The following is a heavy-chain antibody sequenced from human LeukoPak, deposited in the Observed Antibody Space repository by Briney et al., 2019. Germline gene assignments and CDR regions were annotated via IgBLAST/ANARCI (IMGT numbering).Heavy chain of an antibody. D-gene: IGHD1-26*01. CDR1: GFTFSTYG. Sequence: GGSLSLSCAASGFTFSTYGWHWDRQAPGKGLEWVAAILYDGSDKCYADSVKGRFTISRDNSKNTLYLQMNSLRPEDTAVYYCAKPLRGGATYWDWFYPWGQGTLFTVSS. CDR2: ILYDGSDK. V-gene: IGHV3-30*18. J-gene: IGHJ5*02. CDR3: AKPLRGGATYWDWFYP.